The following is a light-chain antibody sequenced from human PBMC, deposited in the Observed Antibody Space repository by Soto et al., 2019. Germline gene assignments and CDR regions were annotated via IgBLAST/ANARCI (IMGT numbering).Light chain of an antibody. V-gene: IGKV1-33*01. J-gene: IGKJ5*01. Sequence: EIDMTQYTSSLSASVGDRDTITCQASQDISNYLNWYQLKPGKAPKLLIYDASNLETGVPSRFSGSGSGTDFTFTICSLQPEDIATYYCQQYDNLPLTFGQGTRLEIK. CDR2: DAS. CDR3: QQYDNLPLT. CDR1: QDISNY.